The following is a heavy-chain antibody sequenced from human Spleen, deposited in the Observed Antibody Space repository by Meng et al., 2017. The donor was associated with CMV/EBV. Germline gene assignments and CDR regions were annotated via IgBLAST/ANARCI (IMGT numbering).Heavy chain of an antibody. J-gene: IGHJ4*02. V-gene: IGHV1-69*05. CDR2: IIPIFGTA. CDR3: AGGLGYCSSTSCYFY. Sequence: VSCKASGGTFSSYAISWVRQAPGQGLEWMGGIIPIFGTANYAQKFQGRVTITTDESTSTAYMELSSLRSEDTAVYYCAGGLGYCSSTSCYFYWGQGTLVTVSS. CDR1: GGTFSSYA. D-gene: IGHD2-2*01.